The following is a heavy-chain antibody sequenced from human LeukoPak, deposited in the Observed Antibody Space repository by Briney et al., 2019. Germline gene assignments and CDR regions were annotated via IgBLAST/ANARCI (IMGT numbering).Heavy chain of an antibody. CDR2: IIGGAGST. CDR3: AKEASRGSSFAYTPIEKPYYLDY. Sequence: GGSVRLSCAASGFSFSSHGMSWVRQAPGKGLEWVSGIIGGAGSTYYADSVKGRFTISRDNSKNTLFLQMNSLRAEDTAVYYCAKEASRGSSFAYTPIEKPYYLDYWGQGTLVTVSS. J-gene: IGHJ4*02. V-gene: IGHV3-23*01. D-gene: IGHD5-18*01. CDR1: GFSFSSHG.